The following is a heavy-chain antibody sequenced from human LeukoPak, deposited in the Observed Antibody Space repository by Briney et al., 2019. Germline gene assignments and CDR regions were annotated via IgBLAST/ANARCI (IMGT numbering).Heavy chain of an antibody. J-gene: IGHJ4*02. CDR2: ICTAGDT. CDR3: ARSDSSGWYGASIDY. Sequence: AVSLTLSCSASGFTFNSYDMHWLRQAKGKGLEWVSAICTAGDTYYPGSVKGRFTISRENAKNSLYLQMNSLRAGDTAVYYCARSDSSGWYGASIDYWGQGTLVTVSS. V-gene: IGHV3-13*01. CDR1: GFTFNSYD. D-gene: IGHD6-19*01.